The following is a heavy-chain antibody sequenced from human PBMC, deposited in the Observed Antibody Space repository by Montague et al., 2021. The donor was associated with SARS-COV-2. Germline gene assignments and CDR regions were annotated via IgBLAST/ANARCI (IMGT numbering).Heavy chain of an antibody. V-gene: IGHV4-39*01. CDR3: ASLGSPAYCGGDCYLRDHGTDV. J-gene: IGHJ6*02. CDR2: IYYSGNT. Sequence: SETLSLTCTVSGGSITSSAYFWSWIRQSPGKGLEWIGTIYYSGNTYSNPSLKSRLTISMDTSKSQVSLKINSVTAAGTAVYFCASLGSPAYCGGDCYLRDHGTDVWGQGTRVTVSS. D-gene: IGHD2-21*02. CDR1: GGSITSSAYF.